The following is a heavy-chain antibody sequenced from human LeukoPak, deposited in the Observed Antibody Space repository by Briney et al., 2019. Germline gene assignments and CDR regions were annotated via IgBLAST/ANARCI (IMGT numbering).Heavy chain of an antibody. D-gene: IGHD6-13*01. CDR3: VRAGTERLTPFDF. CDR2: IYYSGST. Sequence: SETLSLTYTVSGVSISSSNSYWGWIRQPPGKGLEWIGYIYYSGSTHYNPSLKSRVTMSVDTSKNQFSLKLNSVTAADTAIYYCVRAGTERLTPFDFWGQGTLVTVSS. CDR1: GVSISSSNSY. J-gene: IGHJ4*02. V-gene: IGHV4-61*05.